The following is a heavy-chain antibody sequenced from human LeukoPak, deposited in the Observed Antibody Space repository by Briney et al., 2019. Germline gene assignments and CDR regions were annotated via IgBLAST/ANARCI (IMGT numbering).Heavy chain of an antibody. CDR3: ARSQSGSYSNLDY. CDR2: ISSGSSTI. CDR1: GFTFSSYS. V-gene: IGHV3-48*01. Sequence: PGGSLRLSCAASGFTFSSYSINWVRQAPGKGLEWVSFISSGSSTIYYADSVKGRFTISRDNAKNSLYLQMNSLRAEDTAVYYCARSQSGSYSNLDYWGQGTLVTVSS. J-gene: IGHJ4*02. D-gene: IGHD1-26*01.